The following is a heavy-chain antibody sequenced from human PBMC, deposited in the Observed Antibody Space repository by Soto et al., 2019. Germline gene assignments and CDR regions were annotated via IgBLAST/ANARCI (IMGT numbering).Heavy chain of an antibody. CDR2: FSGPGGGT. CDR1: GFTFSRYA. Sequence: PGGSLRLSCAASGFTFSRYAMSWVRQAPGKGLEWVSTFSGPGGGTYYADSVKGRFTISRDNFKSSLYLQMSSLRAEDTAVYYCGRGDDSSGYYLGPYDYWRRGTLVTVSS. D-gene: IGHD3-22*01. J-gene: IGHJ4*02. V-gene: IGHV3-23*01. CDR3: GRGDDSSGYYLGPYDY.